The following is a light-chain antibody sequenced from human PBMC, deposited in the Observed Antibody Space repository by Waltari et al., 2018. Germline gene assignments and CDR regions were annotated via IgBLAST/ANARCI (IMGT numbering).Light chain of an antibody. CDR1: QSISNW. V-gene: IGKV1-5*01. J-gene: IGKJ1*01. CDR3: QQYNNYTPKT. CDR2: KAS. Sequence: IQVTQSPSTLSASVGDRVTITCRATQSISNWLAWYQQKPVKAPKLLIYKASTLESGVPSRFSGSGSGTEFTLTISSLQPDDFETYFCQQYNNYTPKTFGQGTKVDIK.